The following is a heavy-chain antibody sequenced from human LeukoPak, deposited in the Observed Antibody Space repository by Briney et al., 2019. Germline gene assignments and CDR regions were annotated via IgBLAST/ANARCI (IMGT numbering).Heavy chain of an antibody. J-gene: IGHJ5*02. CDR1: EYTFTGYF. CDR3: ARDLTDNWFDP. CDR2: INPKSGGT. D-gene: IGHD2-8*02. V-gene: IGHV1-2*02. Sequence: GASVKVSRKAFEYTFTGYFMHWVRQAPGQGLEWMGWINPKSGGTNYALKFQGRVTMTRDTSISTAYMELSGLRSDDTAVYYCARDLTDNWFDPWGQGTLVTVSS.